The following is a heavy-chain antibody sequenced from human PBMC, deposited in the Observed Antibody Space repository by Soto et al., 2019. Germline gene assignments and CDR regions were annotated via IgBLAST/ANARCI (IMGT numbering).Heavy chain of an antibody. CDR3: ARLHYYDSSDVNCFDP. CDR2: IIPIFGTA. D-gene: IGHD3-22*01. J-gene: IGHJ5*02. V-gene: IGHV1-69*01. Sequence: QLQLVQSAAEVKKPGSSVNISCKASGGTFSSYAISWARQAPEQGLERRGGIIPIFGTANYAQKFHGRVTINAEVSTSTADMELSSLRSEDTAVYYCARLHYYDSSDVNCFDPWGQGTLVTVSS. CDR1: GGTFSSYA.